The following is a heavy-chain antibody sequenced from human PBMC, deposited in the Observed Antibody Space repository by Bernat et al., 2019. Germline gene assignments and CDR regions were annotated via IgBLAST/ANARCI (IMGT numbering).Heavy chain of an antibody. D-gene: IGHD3-3*01. CDR1: GFTFSSYG. J-gene: IGHJ4*02. CDR3: ANGVGVVELSYFDY. CDR2: ISYDGSNK. V-gene: IGHV3-30*18. Sequence: QVQLVESGGGVVQPGRSLRLSCAASGFTFSSYGMHWVRQAPGKGLEWVAVISYDGSNKYYADSVKGRFTISRDNSKNTLYLQMNSLRAEDTAVYYCANGVGVVELSYFDYWGQGTLVTVSS.